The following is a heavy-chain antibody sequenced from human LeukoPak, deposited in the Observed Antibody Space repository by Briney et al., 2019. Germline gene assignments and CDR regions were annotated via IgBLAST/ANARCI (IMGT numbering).Heavy chain of an antibody. J-gene: IGHJ3*01. CDR3: ARDFQRLGSDAFDC. V-gene: IGHV4-59*11. CDR2: AYHTGST. CDR1: GVSISSHY. Sequence: SETLSLTCTVSGVSISSHYWSWIRQPPGKGLEWVGYAYHTGSTSSNPSLKSRATMSVDTSKNQFSLRLTSLTAADAAVYYCARDFQRLGSDAFDCWGQGTMVTVSS. D-gene: IGHD2-15*01.